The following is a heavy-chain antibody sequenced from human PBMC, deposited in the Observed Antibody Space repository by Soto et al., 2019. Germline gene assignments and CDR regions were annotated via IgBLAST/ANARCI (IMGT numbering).Heavy chain of an antibody. D-gene: IGHD6-13*01. J-gene: IGHJ4*02. CDR3: ASGASRWYPYFFDS. Sequence: QAQVVQSGAEVRKPGSSVKLSCKASEGTFNSYAIAWVRQAPGQGLEWMGGIIPYYNTLNYAQKFQDRVTITADASTNTVYMELSSLRSDYTAVYFFASGASRWYPYFFDSWAQGTLVTVSS. V-gene: IGHV1-69*01. CDR2: IIPYYNTL. CDR1: EGTFNSYA.